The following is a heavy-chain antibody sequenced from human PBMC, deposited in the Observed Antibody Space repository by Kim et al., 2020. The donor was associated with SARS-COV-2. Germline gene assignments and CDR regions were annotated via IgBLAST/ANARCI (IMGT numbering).Heavy chain of an antibody. CDR2: INHSGST. V-gene: IGHV4-34*01. Sequence: SETLSLTCAVYGGSFSGYYWSWIRQPPGKGLEWIGEINHSGSTNYNPSLKSRVTISVDTSKNQFSLKLSSVTAADTAVYYCARRLGTYYDILTGYYKDYYYGMDVWGQGTTVTVSS. CDR1: GGSFSGYY. J-gene: IGHJ6*02. D-gene: IGHD3-9*01. CDR3: ARRLGTYYDILTGYYKDYYYGMDV.